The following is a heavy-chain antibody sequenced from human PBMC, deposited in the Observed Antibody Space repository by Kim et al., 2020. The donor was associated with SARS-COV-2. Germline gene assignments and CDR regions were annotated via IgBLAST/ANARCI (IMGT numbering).Heavy chain of an antibody. Sequence: GTNYAQKFQGRVTMTRDTSISTAYMELSRLISDDTAVYYCARKGSGAFDIWGQGTMVTVSS. CDR3: ARKGSGAFDI. CDR2: GT. J-gene: IGHJ3*02. D-gene: IGHD3-10*01. V-gene: IGHV1-2*02.